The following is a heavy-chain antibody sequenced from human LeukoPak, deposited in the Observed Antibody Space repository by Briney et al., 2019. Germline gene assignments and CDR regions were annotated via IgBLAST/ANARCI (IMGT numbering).Heavy chain of an antibody. J-gene: IGHJ4*02. D-gene: IGHD6-13*01. CDR2: TYYRSKWYN. V-gene: IGHV6-1*01. CDR1: GDSVSSNSAA. Sequence: SQTLSLTCAISGDSVSSNSAAWTWIRQSPSRGLEWLGRTYYRSKWYNDFAVSVKSRITINPDTSKNQFSLQLNSVTPEDTAVYYCARDLNGPAAAGTPFFDYWGQGTLVTVSS. CDR3: ARDLNGPAAAGTPFFDY.